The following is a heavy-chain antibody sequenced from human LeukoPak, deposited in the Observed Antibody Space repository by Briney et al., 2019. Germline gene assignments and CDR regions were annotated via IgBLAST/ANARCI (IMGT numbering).Heavy chain of an antibody. CDR1: GFSFSSYT. J-gene: IGHJ4*02. D-gene: IGHD3-22*01. CDR3: ARDLDYYDGSGYSSSALDY. V-gene: IGHV3-21*01. Sequence: GGSLRLSCAASGFSFSSYTMNWVRQAPGRGLEWVSSITMSSTYIYYADSVRGRFTVSRDNAKNALYLQMNSLRAEDTAVYFCARDLDYYDGSGYSSSALDYWGQGTLLIVSS. CDR2: ITMSSTYI.